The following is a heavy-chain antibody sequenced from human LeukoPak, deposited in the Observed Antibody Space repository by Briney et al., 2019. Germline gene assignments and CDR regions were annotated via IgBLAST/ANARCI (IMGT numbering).Heavy chain of an antibody. J-gene: IGHJ4*02. V-gene: IGHV4-39*01. CDR1: GGSISSSSYY. CDR3: ARQRSGLTTVTC. D-gene: IGHD4-17*01. Sequence: SETLSLTCTVSGGSISSSSYYWGWIRQPPGKGLEWIGSIYYSGSTYYNPSLKSRVTISVDTSKNQFSLKLSSVTAADTAVYYCARQRSGLTTVTCWCQGTLVTVSS. CDR2: IYYSGST.